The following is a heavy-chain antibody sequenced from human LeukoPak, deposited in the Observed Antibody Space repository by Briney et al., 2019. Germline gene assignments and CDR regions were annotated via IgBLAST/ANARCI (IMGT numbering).Heavy chain of an antibody. V-gene: IGHV3-11*01. CDR3: ARDIWLGPSVEY. D-gene: IGHD6-19*01. CDR2: ISSSGSSI. J-gene: IGHJ4*02. CDR1: GFTFSDYY. Sequence: PGGSLRLSYAASGFTFSDYYMSWIRQAPGKGLEWISYISSSGSSIFYADSVKGRFTISRDNAKNSVFLQMNSLRAEDTAVYYCARDIWLGPSVEYWGQGTLVTVSS.